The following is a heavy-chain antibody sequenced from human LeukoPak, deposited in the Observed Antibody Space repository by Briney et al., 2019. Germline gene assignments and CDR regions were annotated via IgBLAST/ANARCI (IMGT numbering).Heavy chain of an antibody. Sequence: PSETLSLTCGVSGGSVSSYSWSWIRQPPGKGLEWIGEINHSGSTNYNPSLKSRVTISVDTSKNQFSLKLSSVTAADTAVYYRARGYWKGYWGQGTLVTVSS. CDR1: GGSVSSYS. V-gene: IGHV4-34*01. CDR2: INHSGST. D-gene: IGHD1-1*01. J-gene: IGHJ4*02. CDR3: ARGYWKGY.